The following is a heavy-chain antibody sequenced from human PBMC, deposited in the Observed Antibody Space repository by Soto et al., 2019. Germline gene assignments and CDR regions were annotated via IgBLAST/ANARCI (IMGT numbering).Heavy chain of an antibody. D-gene: IGHD6-13*01. CDR1: GFTFSNAL. CDR3: TTAGIAAARRSRFWY. V-gene: IGHV3-15*07. CDR2: IKSKTDGGTT. Sequence: GGSLRLSCAASGFTFSNALMNWVRQAPGKGLEWVGRIKSKTDGGTTDYAAPVKGRFTISRDDSKNTLYLQMNSLKTEDTAVYYCTTAGIAAARRSRFWYWGQGTLVTVSS. J-gene: IGHJ4*02.